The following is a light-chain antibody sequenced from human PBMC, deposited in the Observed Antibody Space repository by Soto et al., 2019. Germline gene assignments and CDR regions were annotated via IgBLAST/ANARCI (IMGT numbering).Light chain of an antibody. CDR2: EVS. Sequence: LTQPASVSGSPGQSITISCTGTSSDVGGYKYVSWYQQHPGKAPKFLIYEVSNRPSGVSSRFSGSKSGNTASLTISGLQAEDEADYYCTSKTSTSPYVFGTGTKVTVL. V-gene: IGLV2-14*01. J-gene: IGLJ1*01. CDR1: SSDVGGYKY. CDR3: TSKTSTSPYV.